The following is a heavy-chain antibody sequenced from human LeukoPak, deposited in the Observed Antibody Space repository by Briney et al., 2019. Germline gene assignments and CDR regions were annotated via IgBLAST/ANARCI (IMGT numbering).Heavy chain of an antibody. CDR2: ISGSARGT. CDR3: TKDPLDY. CDR1: GFTLSSYM. Sequence: GGSLRLSCAASGFTLSSYMMSWVRQAPGKGLEWVSGISGSARGTYYSDSVRGRFTISRDSPKNTLYLQMNSLSAEDTAVYYGTKDPLDYGGQGTLVTVS. J-gene: IGHJ4*02. V-gene: IGHV3-23*01.